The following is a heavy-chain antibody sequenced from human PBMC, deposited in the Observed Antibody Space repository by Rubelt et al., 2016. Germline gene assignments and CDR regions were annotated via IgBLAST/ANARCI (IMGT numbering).Heavy chain of an antibody. V-gene: IGHV3-30*18. CDR1: GFIFHNYV. Sequence: QVQLVESGGGVVQPGRSLRLSCRASGFIFHNYVMHWVRQAPGKGLEWVAVISFDGSNQYYADPVKGRFTIPRDNAKNTLLLEMNSLSVEDTAVYYCAKDVRLNTAPAGTSYFDYWGQGTLVTVSS. CDR3: AKDVRLNTAPAGTSYFDY. D-gene: IGHD6-13*01. CDR2: ISFDGSNQ. J-gene: IGHJ4*02.